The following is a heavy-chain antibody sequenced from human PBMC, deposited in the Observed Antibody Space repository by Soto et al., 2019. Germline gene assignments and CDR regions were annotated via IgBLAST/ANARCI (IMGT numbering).Heavy chain of an antibody. J-gene: IGHJ3*02. Sequence: GGSLILSRASSGFPFSDYYMNWIRQAPGKGLEWVSYISSSASTIYYADSVKGRFTISRDNAKNSLYLQMDSLRAEDTAVYYCARDLAAAAFDSWGQGTMVTVSS. CDR2: ISSSASTI. V-gene: IGHV3-11*01. CDR1: GFPFSDYY. CDR3: ARDLAAAAFDS. D-gene: IGHD6-13*01.